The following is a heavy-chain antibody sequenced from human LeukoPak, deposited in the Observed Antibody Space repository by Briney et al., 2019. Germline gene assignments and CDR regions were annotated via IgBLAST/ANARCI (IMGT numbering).Heavy chain of an antibody. Sequence: SETLSLTCTVSGGSISSSSYYWGWIRRPPGKGLEWIGSIYYSGSTNYNPSLKGRVTIPVDTPKNQFSLKLSSVTAADTAVYYCARGPDSNYDWFDPWGQGTLVTVSS. D-gene: IGHD4-11*01. CDR3: ARGPDSNYDWFDP. CDR1: GGSISSSSYY. J-gene: IGHJ5*02. CDR2: IYYSGST. V-gene: IGHV4-39*07.